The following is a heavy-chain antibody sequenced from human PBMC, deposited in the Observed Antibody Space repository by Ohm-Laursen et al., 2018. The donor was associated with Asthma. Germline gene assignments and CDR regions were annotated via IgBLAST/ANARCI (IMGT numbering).Heavy chain of an antibody. CDR1: GYTFSRYS. Sequence: SLRLSCSASGYTFSRYSIHWIRQAPGKGLEWVSSISSSSSYIYYADSVKGRFTISRDNAKNSLYLQMNSLRAEDTAVYYCARDRNYAYGYWGQGTLVTVSS. CDR3: ARDRNYAYGY. J-gene: IGHJ4*02. D-gene: IGHD2-2*01. V-gene: IGHV3-21*01. CDR2: ISSSSSYI.